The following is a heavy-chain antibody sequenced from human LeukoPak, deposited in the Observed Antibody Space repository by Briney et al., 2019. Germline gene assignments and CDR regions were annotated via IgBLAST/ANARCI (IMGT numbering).Heavy chain of an antibody. CDR1: GFTVSANY. CDR3: ARDGPAVRGVVPH. CDR2: IYSGGTT. J-gene: IGHJ1*01. Sequence: GGSLRLSCAASGFTVSANYMSWVRQAPGKGLECVAVIYSGGTTYYADSVKGRFTISSDNSMTTLYLQMNSLRAEDTAVYYCARDGPAVRGVVPHWGQGTLVTVSS. V-gene: IGHV3-66*01. D-gene: IGHD3-10*01.